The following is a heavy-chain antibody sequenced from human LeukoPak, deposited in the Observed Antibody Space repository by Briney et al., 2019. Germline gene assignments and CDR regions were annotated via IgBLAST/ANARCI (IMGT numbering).Heavy chain of an antibody. Sequence: GGSLRLSCAASGFTFSSYWMHWVRQAPGKGLVWVSRINNDGSSTSYADSVKGRFTISRDNAKNTLYLQMNSLRAEDTAVYYCARPTKEGSSWYWWFDPWGQGTLVTVS. J-gene: IGHJ5*02. D-gene: IGHD6-13*01. CDR3: ARPTKEGSSWYWWFDP. CDR2: INNDGSST. CDR1: GFTFSSYW. V-gene: IGHV3-74*01.